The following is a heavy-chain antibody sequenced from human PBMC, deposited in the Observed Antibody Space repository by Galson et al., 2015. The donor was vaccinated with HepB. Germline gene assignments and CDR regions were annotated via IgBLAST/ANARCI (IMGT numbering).Heavy chain of an antibody. CDR2: ISYDGSNK. J-gene: IGHJ6*01. V-gene: IGHV3-30-3*01. CDR1: GFTFSSYA. D-gene: IGHD3-10*01. CDR3: AKEVGTGTYYSGNYYSYGMDV. Sequence: SLRLSCAASGFTFSSYAMHWVRQAPGKGLEWVAVISYDGSNKSYADSVKGRFTISRDNSKNTLHLQMDSLRAEDTAVYYCAKEVGTGTYYSGNYYSYGMDVWGQGAPVTVSS.